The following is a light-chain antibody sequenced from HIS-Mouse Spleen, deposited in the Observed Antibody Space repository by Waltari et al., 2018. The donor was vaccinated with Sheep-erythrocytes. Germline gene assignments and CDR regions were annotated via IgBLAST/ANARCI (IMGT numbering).Light chain of an antibody. Sequence: AIQMTQSPSSLSASVGDRVTITCRASQGIRNDVGWYQQKPGKAPKLLIYAASSLQSGVPSRFSGCGSGTDFTLTISSLQPEDFATYYCLQDYNYPWTFGQGTKVEIK. J-gene: IGKJ1*01. CDR1: QGIRND. CDR3: LQDYNYPWT. V-gene: IGKV1-6*01. CDR2: AAS.